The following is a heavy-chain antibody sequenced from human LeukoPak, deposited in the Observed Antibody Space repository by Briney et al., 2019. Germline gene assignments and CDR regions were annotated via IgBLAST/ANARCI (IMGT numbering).Heavy chain of an antibody. J-gene: IGHJ6*04. V-gene: IGHV3-11*01. CDR3: ARDPISTRLEGTV. CDR2: ISSSGSDV. D-gene: IGHD3-9*01. Sequence: GGSLRLSCVASGFTFSDYFMTWVRQAPGKGLECISYISSSGSDVYYVDSVKGRFTISRDNAKNSIYLQMNSLRAEDTAVYYCARDPISTRLEGTVWGKGTRVTVSS. CDR1: GFTFSDYF.